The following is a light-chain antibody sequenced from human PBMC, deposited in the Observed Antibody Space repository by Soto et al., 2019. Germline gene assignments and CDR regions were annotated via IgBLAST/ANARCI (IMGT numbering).Light chain of an antibody. CDR1: SSDVGGYDY. Sequence: QSALTQPASVSGAPGQSITISCTGTSSDVGGYDYVSWYQQHPGKVPELIIYDVTIRPSGVYHRFSGSKSGNTASLTIEGLQHEDEADYYCLSYTGGPSLQVFGTGTKLTVL. J-gene: IGLJ1*01. CDR2: DVT. CDR3: LSYTGGPSLQV. V-gene: IGLV2-14*03.